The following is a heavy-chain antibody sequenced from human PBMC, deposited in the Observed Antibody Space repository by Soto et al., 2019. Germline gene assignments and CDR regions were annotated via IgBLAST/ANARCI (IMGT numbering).Heavy chain of an antibody. CDR3: ARDPRIAYYGMDG. CDR2: IYYSGST. Sequence: PSETLSLTCTVSGGSISSYYWSWIRQPPGKGLEWIGYIYYSGSTNYNPSLKSRVTISVDTSKNQFSLKLSSLTAADTAVYYCARDPRIAYYGMDGWGQGTTVTVSS. V-gene: IGHV4-59*12. J-gene: IGHJ6*02. D-gene: IGHD6-13*01. CDR1: GGSISSYY.